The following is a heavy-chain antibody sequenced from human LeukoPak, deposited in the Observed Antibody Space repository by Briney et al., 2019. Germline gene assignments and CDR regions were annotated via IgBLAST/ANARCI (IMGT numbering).Heavy chain of an antibody. CDR3: AKEIAAHFDY. CDR1: GFTFSDYY. CDR2: IWYDGSNK. Sequence: GGSLRLSCAASGFTFSDYYMSWIRQAPGKGLEWVAVIWYDGSNKYYADSVKGRFTISRDNSKNTLYLQMNSLRAEDTAVYYCAKEIAAHFDYWGQGTLVTVSS. D-gene: IGHD6-13*01. V-gene: IGHV3-33*06. J-gene: IGHJ4*02.